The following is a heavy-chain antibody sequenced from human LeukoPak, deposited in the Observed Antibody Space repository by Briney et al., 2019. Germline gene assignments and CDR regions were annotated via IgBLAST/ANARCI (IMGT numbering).Heavy chain of an antibody. CDR2: ITTSGATT. CDR1: GFTFSSYG. V-gene: IGHV3-23*01. J-gene: IGHJ4*02. CDR3: AIMHGYYDGSGYWVQ. D-gene: IGHD3-22*01. Sequence: RGSLRLSCAASGFTFSSYGMSWVRQAPRNGLEWVSFITTSGATTSYADSVKGRFTISRDNPRNTLYMQMNSLRDEDTALYYCAIMHGYYDGSGYWVQWGQGTLVTVSS.